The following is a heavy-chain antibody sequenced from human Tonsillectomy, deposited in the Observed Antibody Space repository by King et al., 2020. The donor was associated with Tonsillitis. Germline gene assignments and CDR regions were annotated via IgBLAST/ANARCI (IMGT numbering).Heavy chain of an antibody. D-gene: IGHD2-15*01. V-gene: IGHV3-21*01. CDR2: ISSSSSYI. CDR3: ARGFCSGGDCYDDGNYFDY. CDR1: GFTFSSYS. Sequence: VQLVESGGGLVKPGGSLRLSCAASGFTFSSYSMNWVRQAPGKGLEWVSSISSSSSYIYYADSVKGRFTISRDNAKNSLYLQLNSLRAEDTAVFYCARGFCSGGDCYDDGNYFDYWGQGTLVTVSS. J-gene: IGHJ4*02.